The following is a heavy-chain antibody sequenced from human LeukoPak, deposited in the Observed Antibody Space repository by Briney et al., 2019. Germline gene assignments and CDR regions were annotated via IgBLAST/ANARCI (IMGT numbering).Heavy chain of an antibody. CDR2: ISSSSSYI. J-gene: IGHJ4*02. D-gene: IGHD6-19*01. CDR1: GFTFSSYS. Sequence: PGRSLRLSCAASGFTFSSYSMNWVRQAPGKGLEWVSSISSSSSYIYYADSVKGRFTISRDNAKNSLYLQMNSLRAEDTAVYYCARLGRVAGTFDYWGQGTLVTVSS. V-gene: IGHV3-21*01. CDR3: ARLGRVAGTFDY.